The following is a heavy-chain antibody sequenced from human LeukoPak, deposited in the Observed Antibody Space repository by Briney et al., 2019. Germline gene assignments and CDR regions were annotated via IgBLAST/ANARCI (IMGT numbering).Heavy chain of an antibody. CDR2: IYTSGST. CDR1: GGSISSYD. V-gene: IGHV4-4*07. D-gene: IGHD1-7*01. CDR3: ARDATKGETGTTFPYYYYYYYTDV. Sequence: SETLSLTCTVSGGSISSYDWSWIRQPAGKGLEWIGRIYTSGSTNYNPSLKSRVTMSVDTSKNQFCLKLSSVTAADTAVYYCARDATKGETGTTFPYYYYYYYTDVWGKGTTVTVSS. J-gene: IGHJ6*03.